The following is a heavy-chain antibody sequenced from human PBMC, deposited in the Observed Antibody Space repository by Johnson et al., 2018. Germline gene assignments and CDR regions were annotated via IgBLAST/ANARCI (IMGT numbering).Heavy chain of an antibody. J-gene: IGHJ5*02. Sequence: QVQLVQSGAEVKRXGASXKVXCKASGYTFTSYDINWVRQATGQGLEWMGWMNPNSGNTGYAQKFQGRVTMTRNTSISTAYMELSSLRSEDTAVYYCAKDLRGFANWFDPWGQGTLVTVSS. CDR3: AKDLRGFANWFDP. CDR2: MNPNSGNT. V-gene: IGHV1-8*01. CDR1: GYTFTSYD. D-gene: IGHD3-16*01.